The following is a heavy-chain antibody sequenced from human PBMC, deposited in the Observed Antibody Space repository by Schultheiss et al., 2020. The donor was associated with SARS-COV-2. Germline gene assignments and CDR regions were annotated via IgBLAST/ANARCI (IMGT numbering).Heavy chain of an antibody. D-gene: IGHD5-12*01. CDR3: ARDHGGYDYFDY. CDR1: GYTFTSYD. CDR2: MNPNSGGT. J-gene: IGHJ4*02. V-gene: IGHV1-2*02. Sequence: ASVKVSCKASGYTFTSYDINWVRQATGQGLEWMGWMNPNSGGTNYAQKFQGRVTMTRDTSISTAYMELGRLRSDDTAVYYCARDHGGYDYFDYWGQGTLVTVSS.